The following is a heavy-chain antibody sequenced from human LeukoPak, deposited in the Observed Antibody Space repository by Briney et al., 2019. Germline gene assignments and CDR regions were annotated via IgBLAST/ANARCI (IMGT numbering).Heavy chain of an antibody. D-gene: IGHD1-1*01. Sequence: ASVKVSYKASGYTFTGYYMHWVRQAPGQGLEWMGWISPNSGGTNYAQKFQGRVTMTRDTSISTAYMELSRLRSDDTAVYYCARERGAERRVRYAMNVWGQGTTVTVSS. V-gene: IGHV1-2*02. CDR1: GYTFTGYY. CDR2: ISPNSGGT. J-gene: IGHJ6*02. CDR3: ARERGAERRVRYAMNV.